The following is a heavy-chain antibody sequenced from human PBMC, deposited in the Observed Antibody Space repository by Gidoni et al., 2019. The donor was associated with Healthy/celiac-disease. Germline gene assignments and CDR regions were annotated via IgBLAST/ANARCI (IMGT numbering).Heavy chain of an antibody. CDR1: GGSFSGYY. D-gene: IGHD1-26*01. CDR3: ARGRGVGATGLLGY. CDR2: INHSGST. Sequence: QVQLQQWGAGLLKPSETLSLTCAVYGGSFSGYYWSWIRQPPGKGLEWIGEINHSGSTNYNPSLKSRVTISVDTSKNQFSLKLSSVTAADTAVYYCARGRGVGATGLLGYWGQGTLVTVSS. V-gene: IGHV4-34*01. J-gene: IGHJ4*02.